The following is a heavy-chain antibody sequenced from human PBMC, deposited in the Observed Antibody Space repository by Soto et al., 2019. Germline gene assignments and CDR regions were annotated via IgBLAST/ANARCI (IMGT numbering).Heavy chain of an antibody. J-gene: IGHJ5*02. V-gene: IGHV4-4*07. CDR3: ARSLRGYSYGGNWFDP. CDR1: GGSISSYY. CDR2: SYTSGST. Sequence: PSETLSLTCTVSGGSISSYYWSWIRQPAGKGLEWIGRSYTSGSTNYNPSLKSRVTMSVDTSKNQFSLKLSSVTAADTAVYYCARSLRGYSYGGNWFDPWGQGTLVTVSS. D-gene: IGHD5-18*01.